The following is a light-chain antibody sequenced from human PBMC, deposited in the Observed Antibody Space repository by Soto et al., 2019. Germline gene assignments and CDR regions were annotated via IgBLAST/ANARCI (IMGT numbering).Light chain of an antibody. CDR3: HQRSNWPPAFT. V-gene: IGKV3-11*01. Sequence: EIVLTQSPATLSLSPGERATLSCRASQSVSSYLAWYQQKPGQAPRLLIYDASNRATGIPARFSGSGSGTDFALTISSLEPEDFAVSYCHQRSNWPPAFTFDPGTKVDIK. CDR1: QSVSSY. J-gene: IGKJ3*01. CDR2: DAS.